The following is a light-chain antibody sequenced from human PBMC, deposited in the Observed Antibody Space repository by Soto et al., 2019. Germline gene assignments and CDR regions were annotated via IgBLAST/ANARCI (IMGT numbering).Light chain of an antibody. J-gene: IGKJ1*01. V-gene: IGKV1-5*03. CDR2: KAS. CDR3: QQYNSYSQTWT. Sequence: DIQMTQSPSTLSASVGDRVTITCRASQSISSWLAWYQQKPGKAPKLLIYKASSLESGVPSRFSGSGSGTEFTLTISSRQPDDFATYYCQQYNSYSQTWTFGQGTKVEIK. CDR1: QSISSW.